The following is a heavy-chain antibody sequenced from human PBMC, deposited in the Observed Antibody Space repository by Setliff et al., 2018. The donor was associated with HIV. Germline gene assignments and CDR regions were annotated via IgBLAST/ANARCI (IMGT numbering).Heavy chain of an antibody. CDR3: ARVPVAGANWFDP. CDR1: GGAFNDFY. D-gene: IGHD2-21*01. Sequence: SSETLSLTCAVYGGAFNDFYWGWIRQPPGKGLEWIGEIDHSGSTYYNPSLKSRITISVDRSKNLFSLKLISVTAADQGVYYCARVPVAGANWFDPWGRGTLVTVSS. V-gene: IGHV4-34*01. CDR2: IDHSGST. J-gene: IGHJ5*02.